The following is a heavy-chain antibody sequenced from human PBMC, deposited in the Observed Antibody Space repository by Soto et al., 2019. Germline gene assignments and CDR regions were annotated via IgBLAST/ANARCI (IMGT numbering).Heavy chain of an antibody. Sequence: PGGSLTLSCAASGFTFSGYWMSWVRQAPGKGLEWVANIKQDGSEKYYVASVKGRITISRDTAKNSLYLQMNSLSAEDTAMYYCARGGRWYSSGPNRLDAWGQGTLVTVSS. CDR1: GFTFSGYW. V-gene: IGHV3-7*01. CDR3: ARGGRWYSSGPNRLDA. CDR2: IKQDGSEK. D-gene: IGHD6-25*01. J-gene: IGHJ5*02.